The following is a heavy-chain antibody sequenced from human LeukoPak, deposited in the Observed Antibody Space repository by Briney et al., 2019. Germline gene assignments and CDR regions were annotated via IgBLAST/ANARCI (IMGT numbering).Heavy chain of an antibody. Sequence: ASVKVSCKASGYTFTSYDINWVRQATGQGLEWMGWINPNIGNTGYAQKFQGRVTMTRNTSISTAYMNLRSGKSTAAAVYSCERGGRNCSDPWGQGTLVTVSS. V-gene: IGHV1-8*01. CDR1: GYTFTSYD. CDR3: ERGGRNCSDP. J-gene: IGHJ5*02. CDR2: INPNIGNT.